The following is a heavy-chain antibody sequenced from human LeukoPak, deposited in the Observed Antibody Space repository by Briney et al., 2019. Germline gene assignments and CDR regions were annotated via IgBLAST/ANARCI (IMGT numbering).Heavy chain of an antibody. CDR2: IDTSGRHT. V-gene: IGHV3-23*01. D-gene: IGHD2-2*01. CDR3: AKESCSSRCNFDY. J-gene: IGHJ4*02. Sequence: GGSLRLSCAASGFTFSSYAMSWVRQAPGEGLEWVSAIDTSGRHTYYADSVKGRFTISRDNSENTLFLQMNSLRAEDTALYYCAKESCSSRCNFDYWGQGTLVTVSS. CDR1: GFTFSSYA.